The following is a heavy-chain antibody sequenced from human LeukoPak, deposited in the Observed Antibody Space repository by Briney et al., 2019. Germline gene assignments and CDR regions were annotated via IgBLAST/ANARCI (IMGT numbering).Heavy chain of an antibody. CDR2: ISYDGSNK. J-gene: IGHJ6*03. V-gene: IGHV3-30*01. D-gene: IGHD3-9*01. Sequence: GGSLRLSCAASGFTFSSYAMHWVRQAPGKGLEWVAVISYDGSNKYYADSVKGRFTISRDNSKNTPYLQMNSLRAEDTAVYYCARANYDILTGPPVSGYMDVWGKGTTVTVSS. CDR3: ARANYDILTGPPVSGYMDV. CDR1: GFTFSSYA.